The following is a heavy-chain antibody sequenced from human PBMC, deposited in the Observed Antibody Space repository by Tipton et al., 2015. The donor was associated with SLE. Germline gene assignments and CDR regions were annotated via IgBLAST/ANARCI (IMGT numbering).Heavy chain of an antibody. V-gene: IGHV4-59*12. CDR2: IYYSGST. CDR3: ARAGGGDSNWFDP. Sequence: GLVKPSETLSLTCTVSGGPISTYYWGWIRQPPGKGLELIGYIYYSGSTYYNPSLKSRVTISVDTSKNQFSLKLSSVTAADTAVYYCARAGGGDSNWFDPWGQGTLVTVSS. J-gene: IGHJ5*02. D-gene: IGHD2-21*01. CDR1: GGPISTYY.